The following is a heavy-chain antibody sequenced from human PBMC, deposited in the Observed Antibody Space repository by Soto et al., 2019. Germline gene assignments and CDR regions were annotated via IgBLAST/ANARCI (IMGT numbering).Heavy chain of an antibody. CDR3: ARSRAGVVVPAAILSY. D-gene: IGHD2-2*01. V-gene: IGHV1-18*04. CDR1: GYTFTSYG. Sequence: AASVKVSCKASGYTFTSYGISWVRQAPGQGLEWMGWISAHNGNTDYAQKFQGRVTMTTDTSTSTASMELRSLRSDDTAVYYCARSRAGVVVPAAILSYWGQGTLVTVSS. J-gene: IGHJ4*02. CDR2: ISAHNGNT.